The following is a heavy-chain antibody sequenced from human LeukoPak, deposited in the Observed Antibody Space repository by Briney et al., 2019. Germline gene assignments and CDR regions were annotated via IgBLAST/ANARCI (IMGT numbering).Heavy chain of an antibody. CDR1: GFTFSSYE. J-gene: IGHJ4*02. CDR2: ISSSGSTI. D-gene: IGHD5-18*01. V-gene: IGHV3-48*03. CDR3: ARDQSVREDTAMVAFFDY. Sequence: GGSLRLSCAASGFTFSSYEMNWVRQALGKGLEWVSYISSSGSTIYYADSVKGRFTISRDNAKNSLYLQMNSLRAEDTAVYYCARDQSVREDTAMVAFFDYWGQGTLVTVSS.